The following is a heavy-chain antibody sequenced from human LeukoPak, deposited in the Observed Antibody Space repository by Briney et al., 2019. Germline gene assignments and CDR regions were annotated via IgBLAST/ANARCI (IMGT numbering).Heavy chain of an antibody. Sequence: SETLSLTCTVSGGSISTYYWSWIRQPPGKGLEWIGFIYYTGSTNYNPSLKSRATISVDTSKNQFSLKVGSVTAADTAVYYCARGGTGYYNFDYWGQGTLVTVSS. J-gene: IGHJ4*02. D-gene: IGHD3/OR15-3a*01. CDR3: ARGGTGYYNFDY. CDR1: GGSISTYY. CDR2: IYYTGST. V-gene: IGHV4-59*01.